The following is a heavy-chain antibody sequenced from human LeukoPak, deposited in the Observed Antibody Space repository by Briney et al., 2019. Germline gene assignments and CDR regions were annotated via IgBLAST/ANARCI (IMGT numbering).Heavy chain of an antibody. CDR3: EKDPPDDY. CDR2: ISGSGGST. Sequence: GGSLRLSCAASGFTFSTYVVNWIRQAPGKGLEWVSAISGSGGSTYYADSVKGRFTISRDNSKNTLYLQMNSLRAEDTAVYYCEKDPPDDYWGQGTLVTVSS. V-gene: IGHV3-23*01. CDR1: GFTFSTYV. J-gene: IGHJ4*02.